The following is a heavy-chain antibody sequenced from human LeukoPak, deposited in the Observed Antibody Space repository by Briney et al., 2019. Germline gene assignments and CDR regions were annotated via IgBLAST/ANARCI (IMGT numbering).Heavy chain of an antibody. D-gene: IGHD2-2*01. Sequence: ASVKVSCKASGYIFTAYYMHWVRQAPGQGLEWMGWINPNNGGTNYAQKFQGRVTMTRDTSISTAYMELRRLRSDDTAVYYCARDQRYCSSSSCPWEPFDYWGQGTLVTVSS. CDR3: ARDQRYCSSSSCPWEPFDY. J-gene: IGHJ4*02. CDR1: GYIFTAYY. CDR2: INPNNGGT. V-gene: IGHV1-2*02.